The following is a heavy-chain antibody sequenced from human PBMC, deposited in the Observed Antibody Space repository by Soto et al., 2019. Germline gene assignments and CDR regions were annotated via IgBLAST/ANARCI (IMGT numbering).Heavy chain of an antibody. CDR2: IYYSGST. V-gene: IGHV4-31*03. Sequence: SETLSLTCTVSGGSISSGGYYWSWIRQHPGKGLEWIGYIYYSGSTYYNPSLKSRVTISVDTSKNQFSLKLSSVTAADTAVYYCARLGELTSSFGWFDPWGQGTLVTVSS. CDR3: ARLGELTSSFGWFDP. J-gene: IGHJ5*02. CDR1: GGSISSGGYY. D-gene: IGHD3-10*01.